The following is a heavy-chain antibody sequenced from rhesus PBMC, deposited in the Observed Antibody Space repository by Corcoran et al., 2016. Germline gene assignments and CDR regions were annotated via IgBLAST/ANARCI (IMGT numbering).Heavy chain of an antibody. CDR1: GYTFTDYY. J-gene: IGHJ6*01. D-gene: IGHD1-1*01. CDR3: ATALQRYTRAGGVDYYGLDS. V-gene: IGHV1-111*02. Sequence: EVQLVQSGAEVKKPEASVKISCKASGYTFTDYYLHWVRQAPGKGLEWMGRVDPEDGEAIHAQKFQDRVTITADTSTDTAYMELSSLRSEDTAVYYCATALQRYTRAGGVDYYGLDSWGQGVVVTVSS. CDR2: VDPEDGEA.